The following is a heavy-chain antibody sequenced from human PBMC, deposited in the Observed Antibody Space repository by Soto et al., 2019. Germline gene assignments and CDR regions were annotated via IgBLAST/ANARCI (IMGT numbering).Heavy chain of an antibody. V-gene: IGHV3-9*01. Sequence: GGSLRLSCAASGFTFDDYAMHWVRQAPGKGLEWVSGISWNSGSIGYADSVEGRFTISRDNAKNSLYLQMNSLRAEDTALYYCAKDTAVAGTSAFDIWGQGTMVTVSS. D-gene: IGHD6-19*01. CDR2: ISWNSGSI. J-gene: IGHJ3*02. CDR3: AKDTAVAGTSAFDI. CDR1: GFTFDDYA.